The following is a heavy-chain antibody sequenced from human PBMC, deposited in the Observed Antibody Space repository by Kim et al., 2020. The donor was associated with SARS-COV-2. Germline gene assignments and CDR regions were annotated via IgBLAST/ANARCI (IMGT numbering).Heavy chain of an antibody. Sequence: GGSLRLSCAASGFTFSSYGMHWVRQAPGKGLEWVAVISYDGSNKYYADSVKGRFTISRDNSKNTLYLQMNSLRAEDTAVYYCAKSLAAAGTDYGIDVWGQGTTVTVSS. V-gene: IGHV3-30*18. CDR1: GFTFSSYG. J-gene: IGHJ6*02. CDR3: AKSLAAAGTDYGIDV. CDR2: ISYDGSNK. D-gene: IGHD6-13*01.